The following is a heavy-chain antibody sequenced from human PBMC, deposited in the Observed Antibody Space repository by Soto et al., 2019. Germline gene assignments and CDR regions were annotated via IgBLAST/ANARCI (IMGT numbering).Heavy chain of an antibody. D-gene: IGHD2-2*01. CDR3: AKDALRWEYQLPRGYMDV. J-gene: IGHJ6*03. Sequence: GGSLRLSCAASGFTFSSYAMSWVRQAPGKGLEWVSAISGSGGSTYYADSVKGRFTISRDNSKNTLYLQMNSLRAEDTAVYYCAKDALRWEYQLPRGYMDVWGKGTTVTVSS. V-gene: IGHV3-23*01. CDR2: ISGSGGST. CDR1: GFTFSSYA.